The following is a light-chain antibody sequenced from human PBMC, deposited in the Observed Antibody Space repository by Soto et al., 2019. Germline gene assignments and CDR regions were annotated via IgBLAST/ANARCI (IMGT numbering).Light chain of an antibody. CDR3: QHYNNWPKT. CDR2: GAS. Sequence: VMPQSPATLSASPGERATLSCRASQSVSSNLAWYQQKPGQAPRLLIYGASTRATGIPARFSGSGSGTEFTLTISSLQSEDFAVYYCQHYNNWPKTFGQGTKV. CDR1: QSVSSN. V-gene: IGKV3-15*01. J-gene: IGKJ1*01.